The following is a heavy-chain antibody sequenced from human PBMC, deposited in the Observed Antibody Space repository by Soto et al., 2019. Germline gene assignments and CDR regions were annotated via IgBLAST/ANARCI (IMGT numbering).Heavy chain of an antibody. CDR1: GGTFSSYA. Sequence: SVKVSCKASGGTFSSYAISWVRQAPGQGLEWMGGIIPIFGTANYAQKFQGRVTITADESTSTAYMELSSLRSEDTAVYYCASPHPLDWALRLGELSRVGMDVWGQGTTVTVSS. CDR2: IIPIFGTA. CDR3: ASPHPLDWALRLGELSRVGMDV. V-gene: IGHV1-69*13. J-gene: IGHJ6*02. D-gene: IGHD3-16*02.